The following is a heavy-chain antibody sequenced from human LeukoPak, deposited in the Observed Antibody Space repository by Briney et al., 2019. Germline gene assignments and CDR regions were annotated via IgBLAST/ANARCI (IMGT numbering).Heavy chain of an antibody. D-gene: IGHD3-22*01. CDR1: GFTFSSYE. V-gene: IGHV3-48*03. J-gene: IGHJ4*02. CDR3: AKKKGCHDNSGVDF. CDR2: ISSSGSTI. Sequence: PGGSLRLSCAASGFTFSSYEMNWVRQAPGKGLEWVSYISSSGSTIYYADSVKGRFTISRDNAKNSLYLQMNSLRAEDTAIYYCAKKKGCHDNSGVDFWGQGTLVTVSS.